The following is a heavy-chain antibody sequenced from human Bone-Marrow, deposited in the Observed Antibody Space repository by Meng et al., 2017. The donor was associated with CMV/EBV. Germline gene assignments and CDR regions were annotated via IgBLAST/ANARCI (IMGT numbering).Heavy chain of an antibody. Sequence: SVKVSCKASGGTFSSYAISWVRQAPGQGLEWMGGIIPILGIANYAQKFQGRVTITADKATSTAYMELSSLISEDTAVYYCARERALGVPAANWFDHWGQGTLVTVSS. CDR3: ARERALGVPAANWFDH. CDR2: IIPILGIA. D-gene: IGHD2-2*01. V-gene: IGHV1-69*10. CDR1: GGTFSSYA. J-gene: IGHJ5*02.